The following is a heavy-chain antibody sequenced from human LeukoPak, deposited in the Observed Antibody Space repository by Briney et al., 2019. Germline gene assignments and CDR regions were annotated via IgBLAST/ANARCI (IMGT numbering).Heavy chain of an antibody. V-gene: IGHV3-33*01. CDR3: ARDGGTAMAPDY. CDR2: IWYDGSNK. CDR1: GFTFSSYG. Sequence: GGSLRLSCAASGFTFSSYGMHWVRQAPGKGLEWVAVIWYDGSNKYYADYVKGRFTISRDNSKNTLYLQMNSLRAEDTAVYYCARDGGTAMAPDYWGQGTLVTVSS. J-gene: IGHJ4*02. D-gene: IGHD5-18*01.